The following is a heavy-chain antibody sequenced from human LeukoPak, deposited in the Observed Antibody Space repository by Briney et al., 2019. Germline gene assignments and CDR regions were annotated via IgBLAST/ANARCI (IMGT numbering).Heavy chain of an antibody. V-gene: IGHV4-39*01. CDR2: IYFTGST. CDR1: GGSISSSFSY. D-gene: IGHD1-1*01. J-gene: IGHJ2*01. Sequence: SETLSLTCTVCGGSISSSFSYWGWILQPPGKGLEWIGTIYFTGSTYYNPSLKGRLTFSVDPSKNQFSLNLSSVTAADTAVYYCARRQNTGGHWYFDLWGRGTPVTISS. CDR3: ARRQNTGGHWYFDL.